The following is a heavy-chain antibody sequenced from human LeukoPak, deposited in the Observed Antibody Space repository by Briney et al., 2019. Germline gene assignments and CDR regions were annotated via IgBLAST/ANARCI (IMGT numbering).Heavy chain of an antibody. V-gene: IGHV1-69-2*01. D-gene: IGHD2-2*02. CDR3: ATFLYRKLDY. CDR1: GYTFTDYY. Sequence: ASVKDSCKVSGYTFTDYYMHWVQQAPGKGLEWMGLVDPEDGETIYAEKFQGKVTITADTSTDTAYMELSSLRSEDTAVYYCATFLYRKLDYWGQGTLVTVSS. CDR2: VDPEDGET. J-gene: IGHJ4*02.